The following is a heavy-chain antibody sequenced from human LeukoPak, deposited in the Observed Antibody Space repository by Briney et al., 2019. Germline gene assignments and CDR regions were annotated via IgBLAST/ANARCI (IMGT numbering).Heavy chain of an antibody. J-gene: IGHJ3*02. CDR1: GFTFSRYW. V-gene: IGHV3-74*01. CDR2: INSDGRST. D-gene: IGHD3-22*01. CDR3: ARDNGVVVISDAFDI. Sequence: GGSLRLSCVASGFTFSRYWMHWVRQAPGKGLVWVSRINSDGRSTNYADSVKGRFSISRDNAENTLYLQMNSLRAEDTAVYYCARDNGVVVISDAFDIWGQGTMVTVSS.